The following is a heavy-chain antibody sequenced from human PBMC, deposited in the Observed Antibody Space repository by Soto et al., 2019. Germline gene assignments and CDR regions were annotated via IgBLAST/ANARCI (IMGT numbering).Heavy chain of an antibody. CDR3: ATWVDYGDFEGFDF. Sequence: ASVKVSCKASGYTFTSYGISWVRQAPGQGLEWMGWVDPNGGGSNSAQKFQGSVTMTWDTSITTAYLDLTRLTTNDTATYFCATWVDYGDFEGFDFWGQGTLVNVSS. V-gene: IGHV1-2*04. CDR2: VDPNGGGS. CDR1: GYTFTSYG. J-gene: IGHJ4*02. D-gene: IGHD4-17*01.